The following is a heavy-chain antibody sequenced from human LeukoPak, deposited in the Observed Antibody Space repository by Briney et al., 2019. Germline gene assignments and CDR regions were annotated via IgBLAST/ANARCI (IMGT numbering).Heavy chain of an antibody. D-gene: IGHD2-15*01. CDR3: ARDPIGQGSGSCHWGECYYYHGMDV. J-gene: IGHJ6*02. Sequence: GGSLRLSCAASGFTFSSYGMHWVRQAPGKGLEWVAVIWYDGSKKYYADSVKGRFTISRDNSKNTLYLQMNSLRAEDTAVYYCARDPIGQGSGSCHWGECYYYHGMDVWGQGTSVTVSS. V-gene: IGHV3-33*01. CDR2: IWYDGSKK. CDR1: GFTFSSYG.